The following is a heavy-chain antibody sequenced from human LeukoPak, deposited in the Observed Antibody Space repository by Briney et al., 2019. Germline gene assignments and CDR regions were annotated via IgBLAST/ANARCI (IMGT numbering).Heavy chain of an antibody. J-gene: IGHJ4*02. D-gene: IGHD6-13*01. CDR1: GGSISSYY. CDR3: ARGSSSWYDGY. Sequence: SETLSLTCSVSGGSISSYYWSWLRQPPGKGLEWIGYIYYSGSTNYNPSLKSRVTISVDTSKNQFSLKLSSVTAADTAVYYCARGSSSWYDGYWGQGTLVTVSS. CDR2: IYYSGST. V-gene: IGHV4-59*01.